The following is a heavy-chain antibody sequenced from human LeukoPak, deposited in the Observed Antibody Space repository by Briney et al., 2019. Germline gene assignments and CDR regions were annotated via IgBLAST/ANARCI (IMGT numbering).Heavy chain of an antibody. Sequence: SVKVSCKASGGTFSSYAISWVRQAPGQGLEWMGRIIPILGIADYAQKFQGRVTITADKSTSTAYMELSSLRSEDTAVYYCARTHSSSWYYWGQGTLVTVSS. J-gene: IGHJ4*02. V-gene: IGHV1-69*04. CDR2: IIPILGIA. D-gene: IGHD6-13*01. CDR1: GGTFSSYA. CDR3: ARTHSSSWYY.